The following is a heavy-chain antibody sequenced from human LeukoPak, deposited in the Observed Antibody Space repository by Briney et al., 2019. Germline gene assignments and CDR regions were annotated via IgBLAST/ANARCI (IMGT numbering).Heavy chain of an antibody. V-gene: IGHV4-61*02. CDR2: NYASGST. CDR3: ARGAVGAAYDY. Sequence: PSQTLSLTCTVSGDSISRSSYYWSWIRQPAGKGLEWIGRNYASGSTNYNPSVKSRVTILVDTSKNQFSLKLNSVTAADTAVYYCARGAVGAAYDYWGQGTLVTVSS. CDR1: GDSISRSSYY. J-gene: IGHJ4*02. D-gene: IGHD1-26*01.